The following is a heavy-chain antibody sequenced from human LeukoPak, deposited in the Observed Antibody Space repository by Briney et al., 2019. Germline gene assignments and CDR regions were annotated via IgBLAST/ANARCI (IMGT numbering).Heavy chain of an antibody. Sequence: GGSLRLSCAASGFTFSTYAMHWVRQAPGKGLEWVAVISYDGSNKYYADSVKGRFTISRDYSKNTLYLQMNSLRAEDTAVYYCAREEGLVLDYWGQGTLVTVSS. CDR2: ISYDGSNK. CDR3: AREEGLVLDY. CDR1: GFTFSTYA. J-gene: IGHJ4*02. D-gene: IGHD2-8*02. V-gene: IGHV3-30-3*01.